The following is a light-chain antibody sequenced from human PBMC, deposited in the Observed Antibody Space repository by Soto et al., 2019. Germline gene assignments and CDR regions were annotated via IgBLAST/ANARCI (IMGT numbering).Light chain of an antibody. CDR2: EVS. CDR1: SSDVGGYNY. J-gene: IGLJ1*01. Sequence: QSVLTQPPSASGSPGQSVAISCTGTSSDVGGYNYVSWYQQHPGKAPKLLLSEVSKRPSGVSDRFSGSKSGNTASLTISGLQTQDEADYYCSSFTSAYTFVLGTGTKVTVL. CDR3: SSFTSAYTFV. V-gene: IGLV2-8*01.